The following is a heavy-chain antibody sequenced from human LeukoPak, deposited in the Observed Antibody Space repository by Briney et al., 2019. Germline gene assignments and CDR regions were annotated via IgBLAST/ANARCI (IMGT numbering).Heavy chain of an antibody. CDR1: GFTFSNYW. CDR3: ARGGWALC. J-gene: IGHJ4*02. Sequence: GGSLRLSCAASGFTFSNYWISWVRQAPGKGLEWVANIKLDGSEKNYVDSVKGRFTISRDNAKNSLYLQMNSLRAEDTAVYYCARGGWALCWGQGTLVTVSS. CDR2: IKLDGSEK. D-gene: IGHD1-26*01. V-gene: IGHV3-7*03.